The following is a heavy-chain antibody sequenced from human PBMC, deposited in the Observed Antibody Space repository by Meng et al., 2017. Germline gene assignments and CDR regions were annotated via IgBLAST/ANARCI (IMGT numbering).Heavy chain of an antibody. CDR1: GGCFSGYY. D-gene: IGHD6-6*01. CDR3: ARLESIVARQRAVYYFDY. CDR2: INHSGST. J-gene: IGHJ4*02. V-gene: IGHV4-34*01. Sequence: VQRKQWGAGLLKPSEPLSLHCACYGGCFSGYYLSWIRQPPGKELEWIGEINHSGSTNYNPSLKSRVTISVDTSKNQFSLKLSSVTAADTAVYYCARLESIVARQRAVYYFDYWGQGTLVTVSS.